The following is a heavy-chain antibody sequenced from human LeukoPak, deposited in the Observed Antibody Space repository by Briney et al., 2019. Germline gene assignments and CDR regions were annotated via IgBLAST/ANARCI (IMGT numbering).Heavy chain of an antibody. D-gene: IGHD1-26*01. CDR2: IYYSGST. CDR3: ARVYSEWELLRGDYYYYMDV. V-gene: IGHV4-39*07. J-gene: IGHJ6*03. CDR1: GGSISSSSYY. Sequence: SETLSLTCTVSGGSISSSSYYWGWIRRPPGKGLEWIGSIYYSGSTYYNPSLKSRVTISVDTSKNQFSLKLSSVTAADTAVYYCARVYSEWELLRGDYYYYMDVWGKGTTVTVSS.